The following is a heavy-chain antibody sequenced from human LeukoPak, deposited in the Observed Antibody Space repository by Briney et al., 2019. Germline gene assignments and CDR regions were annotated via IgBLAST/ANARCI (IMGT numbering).Heavy chain of an antibody. CDR1: GYTFTSYY. Sequence: ASVKASCKASGYTFTSYYMHWVRQAPGQGLEWMGIINPSGGSTSYAQKFQGRVTMTRDTSTSTVYMELSSLRSEDTAVYYCAREFGSQVDTAMVMSFDYWGQGTLVTVSS. V-gene: IGHV1-46*01. CDR2: INPSGGST. D-gene: IGHD5-18*01. J-gene: IGHJ4*02. CDR3: AREFGSQVDTAMVMSFDY.